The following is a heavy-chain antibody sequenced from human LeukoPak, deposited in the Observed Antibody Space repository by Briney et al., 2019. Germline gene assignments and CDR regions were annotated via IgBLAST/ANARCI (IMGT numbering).Heavy chain of an antibody. D-gene: IGHD3-22*01. Sequence: SGGSLRLSCAASGFTFNRAWMTWVRQAPGKGLEWVGRIKSKSDGGTTDYAAPVKGRFTISRDDSKTTLYLQMSSLKVEDTAVYYCATGYYYDSSGYNWGQGTLVTVSS. CDR2: IKSKSDGGTT. CDR1: GFTFNRAW. CDR3: ATGYYYDSSGYN. J-gene: IGHJ4*02. V-gene: IGHV3-15*01.